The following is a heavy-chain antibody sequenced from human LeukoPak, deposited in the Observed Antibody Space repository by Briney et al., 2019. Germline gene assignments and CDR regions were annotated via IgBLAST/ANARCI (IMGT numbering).Heavy chain of an antibody. D-gene: IGHD1-26*01. V-gene: IGHV3-74*01. CDR3: GRSGDLSPYFDH. J-gene: IGHJ4*02. Sequence: GGSLRLSCAASGFSISSYWMHWVRQVPGKGLVWVSRLNSDGTTTTYADSVKGRFTISRDNSKNTLYLQMNSLRIEDSAVYYCGRSGDLSPYFDHWGQGTLVTVSS. CDR2: LNSDGTTT. CDR1: GFSISSYW.